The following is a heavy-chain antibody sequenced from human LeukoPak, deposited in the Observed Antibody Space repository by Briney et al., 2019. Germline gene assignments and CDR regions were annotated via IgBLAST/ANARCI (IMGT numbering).Heavy chain of an antibody. Sequence: SETLSLTCAVYGGSFSGYYWSWIRQPPGKGLEWIGEINHSGSTNYNPSLKSRVTISVDTSKNQFSLKLSSVTAADTAVYYCARGLFRLQGLCGSGKRRWFDPWGQGTLVTVSS. CDR2: INHSGST. CDR1: GGSFSGYY. V-gene: IGHV4-34*01. J-gene: IGHJ5*02. D-gene: IGHD3-10*01. CDR3: ARGLFRLQGLCGSGKRRWFDP.